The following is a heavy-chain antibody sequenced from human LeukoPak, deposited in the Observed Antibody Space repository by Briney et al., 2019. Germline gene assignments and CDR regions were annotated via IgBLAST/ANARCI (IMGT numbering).Heavy chain of an antibody. V-gene: IGHV4-39*01. J-gene: IGHJ6*02. Sequence: PSETLSLTCTVAGGSISSDDHYWDWIRQAQGKGREWNVSFLYIVNTCYNPSLESPFTISVDTSENQFSLRLTSVNAADTALYFCTRRGSGNGGTYAGMDVWGPGTSVTVSS. CDR1: GGSISSDDHY. D-gene: IGHD1-26*01. CDR2: FLYIVNT. CDR3: TRRGSGNGGTYAGMDV.